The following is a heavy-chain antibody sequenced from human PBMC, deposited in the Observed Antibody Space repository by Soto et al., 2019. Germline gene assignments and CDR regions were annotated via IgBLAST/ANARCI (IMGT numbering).Heavy chain of an antibody. J-gene: IGHJ4*02. CDR2: IIPIFGTA. V-gene: IGHV1-69*13. CDR1: GGTFSSYA. Sequence: GASVKVSCKASGGTFSSYAISWVRQAPGQGLEWMGGIIPIFGTANYAQKFQGRVTITADESTSTAYMELSSLRSEDTAVYYCARVLIGPDFTFDYWGQGTLVTVSS. CDR3: ARVLIGPDFTFDY.